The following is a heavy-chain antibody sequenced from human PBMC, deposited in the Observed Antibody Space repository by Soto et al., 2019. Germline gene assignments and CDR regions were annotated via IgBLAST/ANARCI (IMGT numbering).Heavy chain of an antibody. Sequence: AASVKVSCKASVGTFSSYTISWVRLAPGQGLEWMGRIIPILGIANYAQKFQGRVTITADKSTSTAYMELSSLRSEDTAVYYCARELEGSSSSGGYYYYYYMDVWGKGTTVTVSS. CDR3: ARELEGSSSSGGYYYYYYMDV. D-gene: IGHD6-6*01. V-gene: IGHV1-69*04. CDR1: VGTFSSYT. CDR2: IIPILGIA. J-gene: IGHJ6*03.